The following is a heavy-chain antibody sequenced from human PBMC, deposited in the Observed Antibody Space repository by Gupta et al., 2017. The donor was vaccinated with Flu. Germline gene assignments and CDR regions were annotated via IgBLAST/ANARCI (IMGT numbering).Heavy chain of an antibody. CDR1: GFTFSNAW. J-gene: IGHJ4*02. Sequence: EVQLVESGGGLVKPGGSLRLSCAASGFTFSNAWMSWVRQAPGKGLECVGRIKSKTDGGTTDYAAPVKGRFTISRDDSKNTLYLQMNSLKTEDTAVYYCTTVVSGDGYNYVTDYWGQGTLVTVSS. CDR2: IKSKTDGGTT. V-gene: IGHV3-15*01. D-gene: IGHD5-12*01. CDR3: TTVVSGDGYNYVTDY.